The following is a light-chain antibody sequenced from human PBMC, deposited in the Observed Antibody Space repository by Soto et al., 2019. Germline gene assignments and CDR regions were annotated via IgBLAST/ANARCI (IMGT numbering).Light chain of an antibody. J-gene: IGKJ1*01. Sequence: EIVLTQSPGTLSLSPGERATLSSWASQSVSNRYLAWYQQKPGQAPRLLIYGASSRATGIPDRFSGSGSGTDFTPTISRLEPEDFAVYYCQQYDSSWTFGQGTKVDIK. CDR3: QQYDSSWT. CDR1: QSVSNRY. V-gene: IGKV3-20*01. CDR2: GAS.